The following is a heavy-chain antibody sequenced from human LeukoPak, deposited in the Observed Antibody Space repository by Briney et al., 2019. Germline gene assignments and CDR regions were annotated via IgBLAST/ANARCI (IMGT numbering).Heavy chain of an antibody. D-gene: IGHD5-12*01. V-gene: IGHV1-2*02. CDR2: INPNSGGT. J-gene: IGHJ5*02. CDR1: GYTFTGYY. Sequence: GASVKVSCKASGYTFTGYYMHWVRQAPGQGLEWMGWINPNSGGTNYAQKFQGRVTMTRDTSISTAYMELSRLRSDDTAVYYCASIPSGVGVATENANWFDPWGQGTLVTVSS. CDR3: ASIPSGVGVATENANWFDP.